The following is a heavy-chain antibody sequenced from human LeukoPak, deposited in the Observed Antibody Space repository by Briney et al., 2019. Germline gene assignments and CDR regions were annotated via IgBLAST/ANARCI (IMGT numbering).Heavy chain of an antibody. J-gene: IGHJ4*02. V-gene: IGHV3-15*01. CDR3: TTVVPAAILYYFDY. Sequence: PGGSLRLSRAASGFTFSNAWMSWVRQAPGKGLEWVGRIKSKTDGGTTDYAAPVKGRFTISRDGSKNTLYLQMNSLKTEDTAVYYCTTVVPAAILYYFDYWGQGTLVTVSS. CDR2: IKSKTDGGTT. CDR1: GFTFSNAW. D-gene: IGHD2-2*01.